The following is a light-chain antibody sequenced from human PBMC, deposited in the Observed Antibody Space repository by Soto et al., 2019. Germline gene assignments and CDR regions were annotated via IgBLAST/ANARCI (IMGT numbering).Light chain of an antibody. CDR2: ADS. CDR3: AAWDDNLNGPL. Sequence: QSVLTQPPSASGTLGQRVTISCSGDISNIGTNSVHWYQHLPGTAPKLVIYADSQRPSGVPDRFSGSKSGTSASLAISGLQSEDDADYLCAAWDDNLNGPLFGTGTKVTV. CDR1: ISNIGTNS. V-gene: IGLV1-44*01. J-gene: IGLJ1*01.